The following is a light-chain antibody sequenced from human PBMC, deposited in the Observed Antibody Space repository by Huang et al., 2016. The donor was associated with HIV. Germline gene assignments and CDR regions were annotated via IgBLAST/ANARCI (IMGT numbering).Light chain of an antibody. CDR3: QQRKYWPPIT. CDR1: QSVNSY. Sequence: ETVLTQSPATLSLSPGERATLSCRASQSVNSYLDWYQQKPGQTPRILIYDASNRATGIQARFSGSGSGTDFTLTISSLEPEDFAVYYCQQRKYWPPITFGQGTRLEIK. V-gene: IGKV3-11*01. J-gene: IGKJ5*01. CDR2: DAS.